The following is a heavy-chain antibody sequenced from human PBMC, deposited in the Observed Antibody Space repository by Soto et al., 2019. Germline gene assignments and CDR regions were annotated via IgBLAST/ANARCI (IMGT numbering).Heavy chain of an antibody. CDR1: GGSISSGGYY. CDR3: ARVPIAAAGRGGYYGMDV. J-gene: IGHJ6*02. Sequence: KPSETLSLTCTVSGGSISSGGYYWSWIRQHPGKGLEWIGYIYYSGSTYYNPSLKSRVTISVDTSKNQFSLKLSSVTAADTAVYYCARVPIAAAGRGGYYGMDVWGQGTTVTVSS. V-gene: IGHV4-31*03. CDR2: IYYSGST. D-gene: IGHD6-13*01.